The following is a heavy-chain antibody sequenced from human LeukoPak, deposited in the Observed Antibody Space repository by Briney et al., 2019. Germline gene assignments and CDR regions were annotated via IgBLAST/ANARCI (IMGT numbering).Heavy chain of an antibody. CDR1: GFTFSSYA. CDR3: AKDPVHIVATS. V-gene: IGHV3-23*01. CDR2: ISGSGGST. J-gene: IGHJ5*02. D-gene: IGHD5-12*01. Sequence: GGSLRLSCAASGFTFSSYAMSWVRQAPGKGLECVSAISGSGGSTYYADSVKGRFTISRDNSKNTLYLQMNSLRAEDTAVYYCAKDPVHIVATSWGQGTLVTVSS.